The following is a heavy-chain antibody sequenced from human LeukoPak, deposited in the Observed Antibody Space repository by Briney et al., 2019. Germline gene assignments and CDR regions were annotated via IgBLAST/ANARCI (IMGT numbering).Heavy chain of an antibody. CDR1: GFTFSDNR. CDR2: TNSDESNT. V-gene: IGHV3-74*01. J-gene: IGHJ3*02. CDR3: AKDCGGDCRDAFDI. Sequence: GGSLRLSCAASGFTFSDNRMHWVRQVPGKGLVWVSRTNSDESNTGHADSVKGRFTISRDNSKNTLYLQMNSLRAEDTAVYYCAKDCGGDCRDAFDIWGQGTMVTVSS. D-gene: IGHD2-21*02.